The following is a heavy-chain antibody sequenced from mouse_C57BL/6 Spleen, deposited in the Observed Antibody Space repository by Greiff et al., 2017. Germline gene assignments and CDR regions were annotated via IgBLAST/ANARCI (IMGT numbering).Heavy chain of an antibody. D-gene: IGHD1-1*01. J-gene: IGHJ2*01. V-gene: IGHV1-80*01. CDR3: ARMITTVVYFDY. CDR2: IYPGDGDT. CDR1: GYAFSSYW. Sequence: QVHVKQSGAELVKPGASVKISCKASGYAFSSYWMNWVKQRPGKGLEWIGQIYPGDGDTNYNGKFKGKATLTADKSSSTAYMQLSSLTSEDSAVYFCARMITTVVYFDYWGQGTTLTVSS.